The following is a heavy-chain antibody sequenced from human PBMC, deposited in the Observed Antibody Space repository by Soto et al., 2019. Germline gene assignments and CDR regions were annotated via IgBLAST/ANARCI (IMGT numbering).Heavy chain of an antibody. J-gene: IGHJ5*02. V-gene: IGHV4-39*01. CDR3: ATTRGIAVGGSFDH. Sequence: SETLSLTCIVSGASISSRSSYWGWIRQPPGKGLEWVGTFYSGSTYNNPSLKSRVTISVDTSKNQFSLKLSSVAAEDTAIYYCATTRGIAVGGSFDHWGQGTLVTVS. CDR1: GASISSRSSY. CDR2: FYSGST. D-gene: IGHD6-13*01.